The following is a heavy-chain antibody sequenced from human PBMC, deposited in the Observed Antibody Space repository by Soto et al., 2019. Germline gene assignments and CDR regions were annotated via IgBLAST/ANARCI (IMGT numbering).Heavy chain of an antibody. CDR3: GGVVNVGLRA. D-gene: IGHD2-15*01. J-gene: IGHJ5*02. CDR1: GYTFTSYD. Sequence: QVQLVQSGAEVKKPGASVKVSCKASGYTFTSYDINWVRQATGQGLEWMGWMNPNSGNTGYAQKFQGRVTMSRNTSRITADRELRSRRSEDAAVYYCGGVVNVGLRAWGQGTLVTVSS. V-gene: IGHV1-8*01. CDR2: MNPNSGNT.